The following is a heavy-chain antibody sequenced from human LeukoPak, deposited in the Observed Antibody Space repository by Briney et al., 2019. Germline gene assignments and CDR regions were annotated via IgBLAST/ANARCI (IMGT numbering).Heavy chain of an antibody. CDR1: GGTFSSYA. J-gene: IGHJ5*02. Sequence: GASVKVSCKASGGTFSSYAISWVRQAPGQGLEWMGRIIPILGIANYAQKFQGRDTITADKSTSTAYMELSSLRSEDTAVYFCAEGYNGNCFDPWGQGTLVTVSS. D-gene: IGHD1-14*01. CDR3: AEGYNGNCFDP. V-gene: IGHV1-69*04. CDR2: IIPILGIA.